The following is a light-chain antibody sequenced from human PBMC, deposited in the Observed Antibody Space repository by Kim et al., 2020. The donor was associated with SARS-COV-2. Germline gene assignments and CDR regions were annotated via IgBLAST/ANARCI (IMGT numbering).Light chain of an antibody. V-gene: IGLV1-40*01. CDR3: QSYDSSLSGWV. J-gene: IGLJ3*02. CDR1: TSNIGADYD. CDR2: GNF. Sequence: RVTNSCSGSTSNIGADYDVHWYQQFPGTAPKPLIYGNFKRPSGVPDRFSGSKSGTSASLAITGLQAEDEAEYYCQSYDSSLSGWVFGGGTKLTVL.